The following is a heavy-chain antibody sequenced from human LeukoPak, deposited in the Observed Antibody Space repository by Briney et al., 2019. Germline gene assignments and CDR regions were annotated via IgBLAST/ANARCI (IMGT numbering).Heavy chain of an antibody. Sequence: SGGSLRLSCAASGFTLSSYAMSWVRQAPGKGLEWVSAISDTGNTYHADSVKGRFTISRDSSKNTLFLQMNRLGPEDAAVYYCAKAPVTTCRGAFCYPFDYWGLGTLVTVSS. D-gene: IGHD2-15*01. CDR2: ISDTGNT. CDR3: AKAPVTTCRGAFCYPFDY. CDR1: GFTLSSYA. J-gene: IGHJ4*02. V-gene: IGHV3-23*01.